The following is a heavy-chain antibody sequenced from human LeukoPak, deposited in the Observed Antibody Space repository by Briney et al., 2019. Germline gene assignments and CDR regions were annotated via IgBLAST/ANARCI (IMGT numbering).Heavy chain of an antibody. J-gene: IGHJ4*02. CDR2: IKSNADGGTT. Sequence: GGSLRLSCAASGFTFSNAWMTWVRQAPGKGLEWVGRIKSNADGGTTDYASPVKQRFTISRDDSQNTLFLQMNSLKTEDTAVYYCTRRSSGWYFDYWGQGTLVTVSS. CDR3: TRRSSGWYFDY. V-gene: IGHV3-15*01. D-gene: IGHD6-19*01. CDR1: GFTFSNAW.